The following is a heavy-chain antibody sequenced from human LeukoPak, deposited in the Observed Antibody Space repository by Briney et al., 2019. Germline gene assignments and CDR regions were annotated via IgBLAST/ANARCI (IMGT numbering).Heavy chain of an antibody. CDR3: AKASIYYYMDV. CDR1: GFMFSSYV. J-gene: IGHJ6*03. Sequence: GGSLRLSCTASGFMFSSYVMTWVRQAPGKGLEWVSGIVGSGGSAYYADPVKGRFTISRDNSKNTLYLQMNNVRAEDTAVYYCAKASIYYYMDVWGRGTTVTVS. D-gene: IGHD2/OR15-2a*01. CDR2: IVGSGGSA. V-gene: IGHV3-23*01.